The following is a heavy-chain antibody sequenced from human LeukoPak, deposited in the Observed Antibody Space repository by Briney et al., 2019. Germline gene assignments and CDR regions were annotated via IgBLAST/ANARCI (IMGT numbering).Heavy chain of an antibody. V-gene: IGHV1-24*01. D-gene: IGHD1-1*01. CDR1: GYTLNELS. Sequence: ASVKVSCKVSGYTLNELSIHWVRQAPGKGLEWMGGFDPEDGETVYAQKFQGRVTMTEDTSTDTAYMGLSSLTSGDTAVYYCAPSAIYNIITTPPNRLFDSWGQGTLVTVSS. J-gene: IGHJ4*02. CDR2: FDPEDGET. CDR3: APSAIYNIITTPPNRLFDS.